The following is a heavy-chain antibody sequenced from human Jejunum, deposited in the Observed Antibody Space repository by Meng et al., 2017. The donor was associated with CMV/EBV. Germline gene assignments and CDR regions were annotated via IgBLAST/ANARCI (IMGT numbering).Heavy chain of an antibody. CDR3: VRPLVWN. CDR1: GGIFNNYG. V-gene: IGHV1-69*01. J-gene: IGHJ1*01. D-gene: IGHD2-8*01. CDR2: IVPIFSTT. Sequence: AELTRPGSWVKASCKASGGIFNNYGFPWVRQAPGQGLGWMGGIVPIFSTTNYAQKFQGRVTITADESTSTAYMELSSLTSEDTAVYYCVRPLVWNWGQGTLVTVSS.